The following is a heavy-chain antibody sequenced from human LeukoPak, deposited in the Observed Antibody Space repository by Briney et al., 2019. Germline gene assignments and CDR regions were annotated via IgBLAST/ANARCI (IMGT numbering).Heavy chain of an antibody. CDR2: IYWDDDK. D-gene: IGHD2-15*01. J-gene: IGHJ6*02. CDR1: GFSLSTGVG. Sequence: SGPTLVNPTQTLTLTCTFSGFSLSTGVGVGWIRQPPGKALEWLALIYWDDDKRYSSSLKSRLTITKDTSKNQVVLTMTNMDPVDTATYYCAHSSEPAGGYFYYAMDVWGQGTTVTVSS. CDR3: AHSSEPAGGYFYYAMDV. V-gene: IGHV2-5*02.